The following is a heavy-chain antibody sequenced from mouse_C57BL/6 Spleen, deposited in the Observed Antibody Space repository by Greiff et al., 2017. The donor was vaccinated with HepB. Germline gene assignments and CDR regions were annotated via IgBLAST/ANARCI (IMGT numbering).Heavy chain of an antibody. CDR2: IYPRSGNT. J-gene: IGHJ2*01. CDR3: ARRGITTVVAYYFDY. V-gene: IGHV1-81*01. CDR1: GYTFTSYG. D-gene: IGHD1-1*01. Sequence: VQLQQSGAELARPGASVKLSCKASGYTFTSYGISWVKQRTGQGLEWIGEIYPRSGNTYYNEKFKGKATLTADKSSSTAYMELRSLTSEDSAVSFGARRGITTVVAYYFDYWGQGTTLTVSS.